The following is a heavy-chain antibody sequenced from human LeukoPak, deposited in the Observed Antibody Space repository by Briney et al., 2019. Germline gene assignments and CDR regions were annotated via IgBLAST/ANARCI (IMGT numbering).Heavy chain of an antibody. V-gene: IGHV5-51*01. J-gene: IGHJ5*02. CDR2: IYPGDSDT. CDR3: ARLKDDGSDNWYDP. D-gene: IGHD4-17*01. Sequence: PGESLKISCKGSGYSFSSYWIAWVRQMPGKGLEWMGIIYPGDSDTRYSPSFQGQVTISADKSISTAYLQWSSLKASDTAIYYCARLKDDGSDNWYDPWGQGALVTVSS. CDR1: GYSFSSYW.